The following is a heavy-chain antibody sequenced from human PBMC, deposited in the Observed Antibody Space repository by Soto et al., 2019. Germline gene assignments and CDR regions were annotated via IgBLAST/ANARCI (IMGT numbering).Heavy chain of an antibody. CDR1: GYTFTSYD. CDR3: ARGPLGPPKHYYRGMDV. D-gene: IGHD1-26*01. Sequence: QVQLVQSGAEVKKPGASVKVSCKASGYTFTSYDINWVRQATGQGLEWMGWRNPNSGNTGYAQKFQGRVTMTRNTSTRTADKEQRSLRSEDTAVYYCARGPLGPPKHYYRGMDVWGQGTTVTVSS. V-gene: IGHV1-8*01. CDR2: RNPNSGNT. J-gene: IGHJ6*02.